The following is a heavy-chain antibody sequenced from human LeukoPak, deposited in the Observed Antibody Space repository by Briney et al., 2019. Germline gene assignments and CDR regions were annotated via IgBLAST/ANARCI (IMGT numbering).Heavy chain of an antibody. CDR3: ARTSSLTPTPSFDY. CDR1: GFTFSTYA. V-gene: IGHV3-21*01. Sequence: GESLKISCAASGFTFSTYAMNWVRQAPGKGLEWVSSISSSSSYIYYADSLKGRFTISRDSAKNSLFLQMNSLRAEDTAVYYCARTSSLTPTPSFDYWGQGALVTVSS. CDR2: ISSSSSYI. J-gene: IGHJ4*02. D-gene: IGHD2-15*01.